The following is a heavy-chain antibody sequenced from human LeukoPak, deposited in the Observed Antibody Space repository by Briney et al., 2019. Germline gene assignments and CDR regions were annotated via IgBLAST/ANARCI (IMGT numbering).Heavy chain of an antibody. CDR2: ISSSSSYI. CDR3: ARDPYNTAYSSPFLFDY. V-gene: IGHV3-21*01. D-gene: IGHD6-19*01. CDR1: GFTFSSYS. J-gene: IGHJ4*02. Sequence: GGSLRLSCAASGFTFSSYSMNWVRQAPGKGLEWVSSISSSSSYIYYTVSVKGRFTISRDNAKNSLYLQMNSLRAEDTAVYYCARDPYNTAYSSPFLFDYWGQGTLVTVSS.